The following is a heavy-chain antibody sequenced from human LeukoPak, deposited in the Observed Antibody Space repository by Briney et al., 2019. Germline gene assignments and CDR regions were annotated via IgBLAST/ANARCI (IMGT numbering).Heavy chain of an antibody. CDR1: GYTFTGYY. D-gene: IGHD1-26*01. V-gene: IGHV1-2*02. J-gene: IGHJ6*03. CDR3: ARDRGSYYDYYYYMDV. CDR2: INPNSGGT. Sequence: ASVKVSCKASGYTFTGYYTHWVRQAPGQGLEWMGWINPNSGGTNYAQKFQGRVTMTRDTSISTAYMELSRLRSDDTAVYYCARDRGSYYDYYYYMDVWGKGTTVTVSS.